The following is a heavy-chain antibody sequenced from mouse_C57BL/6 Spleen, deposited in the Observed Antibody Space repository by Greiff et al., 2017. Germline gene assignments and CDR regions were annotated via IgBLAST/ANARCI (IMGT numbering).Heavy chain of an antibody. D-gene: IGHD2-3*01. V-gene: IGHV1-80*01. CDR2: IYPGDGDT. J-gene: IGHJ4*01. CDR3: ARGVGYSYYAMDY. Sequence: QVQLQQSGAELVKPGASVKISCKASGYAFSSYWMNWVKQRPGKGLEWIGQIYPGDGDTTYNGKFKGKATLTADKSSSTAYMQLSSLTSEDSAVYFCARGVGYSYYAMDYWGQGTSVTVSS. CDR1: GYAFSSYW.